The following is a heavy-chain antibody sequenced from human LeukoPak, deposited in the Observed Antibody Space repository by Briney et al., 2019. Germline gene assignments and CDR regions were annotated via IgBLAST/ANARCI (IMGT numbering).Heavy chain of an antibody. V-gene: IGHV1-2*06. Sequence: ASVKVSCKASGYTFSSYAMHWVRQAPGQGLEWMGRINPNSGGTNYALKFQGRVTMTRDTSISTAYMELSRLRSDDTAVYYCARDLYYYDSSGPLGFDYWGQGTLVTVSS. D-gene: IGHD3-22*01. CDR1: GYTFSSYA. CDR3: ARDLYYYDSSGPLGFDY. CDR2: INPNSGGT. J-gene: IGHJ4*02.